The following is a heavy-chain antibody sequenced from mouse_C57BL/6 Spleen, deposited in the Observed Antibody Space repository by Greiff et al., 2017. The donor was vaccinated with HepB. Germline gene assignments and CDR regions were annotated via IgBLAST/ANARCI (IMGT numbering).Heavy chain of an antibody. Sequence: EVQGVESGGGLVKPGGSLKLSCAASGFTFSSYAMSWVRQTPEKRLEWVATISDGGSYTYYPDNVKGRFTISRDNAKNNLYLQMSHLKSEDTAMYYCERDRIYYGSSSYWYFDVWGTGTTVTVSS. CDR2: ISDGGSYT. CDR3: ERDRIYYGSSSYWYFDV. CDR1: GFTFSSYA. D-gene: IGHD1-1*01. J-gene: IGHJ1*03. V-gene: IGHV5-4*01.